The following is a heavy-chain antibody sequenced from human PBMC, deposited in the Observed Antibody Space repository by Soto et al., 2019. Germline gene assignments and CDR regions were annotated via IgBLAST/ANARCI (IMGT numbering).Heavy chain of an antibody. CDR1: GGSISSYY. CDR3: AREQAKGGYYYYGMDV. D-gene: IGHD1-26*01. Sequence: PSETLSLTCTVSGGSISSYYWIRIRQPPGKGLEWIGYIYYSGSTNYNPSLKSRVTISVDTSKNQFSLKLSSVTAADTAVYYCAREQAKGGYYYYGMDVWGQGTTVTVS. CDR2: IYYSGST. V-gene: IGHV4-59*08. J-gene: IGHJ6*02.